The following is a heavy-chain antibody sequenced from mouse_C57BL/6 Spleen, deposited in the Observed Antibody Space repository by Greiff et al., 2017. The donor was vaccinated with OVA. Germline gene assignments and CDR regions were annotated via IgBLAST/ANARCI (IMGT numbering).Heavy chain of an antibody. CDR1: GYTFTRYW. Sequence: EVPLQQSGTVLARPGASVKMSCKTSGYTFTRYWVHWVKPRPGQGLGWIGAIYPGNSDTSYNQKFKGKAKLTAVTSASTAYMELSSLTNEDSAVYYCTRTGYSNYPDYWGQGTTLTVSS. CDR3: TRTGYSNYPDY. D-gene: IGHD2-5*01. CDR2: IYPGNSDT. J-gene: IGHJ2*01. V-gene: IGHV1-5*01.